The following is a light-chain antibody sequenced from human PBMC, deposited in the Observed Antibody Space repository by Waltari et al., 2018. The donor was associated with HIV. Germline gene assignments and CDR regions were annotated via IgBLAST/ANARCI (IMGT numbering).Light chain of an antibody. Sequence: QSALTQPAPVSGSPGQSTTISCTGTNSDVGSYNVVSCYQQHPGKAPKLMIYEGSQRPSGLSNRFCGSKSGNTASLTSSGLQAEDEADYYCCSYAGSNTFVFGTGTKVTVL. J-gene: IGLJ1*01. V-gene: IGLV2-23*03. CDR3: CSYAGSNTFV. CDR2: EGS. CDR1: NSDVGSYNV.